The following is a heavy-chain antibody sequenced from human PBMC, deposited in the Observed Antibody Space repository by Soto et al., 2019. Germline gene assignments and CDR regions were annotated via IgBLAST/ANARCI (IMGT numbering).Heavy chain of an antibody. CDR3: ARGLDSGYGAIAVAGYYYYYGMDV. Sequence: GASVKVSCKASGYTFTSYGISWVRQAPGQGLEWMGWISAYNGNTNYAQKLQGRVTMTTDTSTSTAYMELRSLRSDDTAVYYCARGLDSGYGAIAVAGYYYYYGMDVWGQGTTVTVPS. D-gene: IGHD6-19*01. CDR1: GYTFTSYG. V-gene: IGHV1-18*01. J-gene: IGHJ6*02. CDR2: ISAYNGNT.